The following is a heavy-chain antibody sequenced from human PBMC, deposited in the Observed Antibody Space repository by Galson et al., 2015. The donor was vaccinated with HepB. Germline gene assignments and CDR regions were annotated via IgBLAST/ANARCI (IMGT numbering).Heavy chain of an antibody. V-gene: IGHV3-48*02. CDR1: GFTFSSYN. J-gene: IGHJ4*02. CDR3: ASGYGSGHYYSFDY. D-gene: IGHD3-22*01. CDR2: ISTSSSAI. Sequence: SLRLSCAASGFTFSSYNMNWVRQAPGKGLEWISYISTSSSAIYYADSVKGRFTISRDNAKNSLYLQMNSLRDEDTAVYFCASGYGSGHYYSFDYWGQGTLVTVSS.